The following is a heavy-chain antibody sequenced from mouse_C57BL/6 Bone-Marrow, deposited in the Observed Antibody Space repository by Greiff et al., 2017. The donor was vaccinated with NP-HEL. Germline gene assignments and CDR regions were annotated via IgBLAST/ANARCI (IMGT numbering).Heavy chain of an antibody. V-gene: IGHV10-1*01. CDR2: IRSKSNNYAT. CDR3: VRPHRGYYAMDY. J-gene: IGHJ4*01. CDR1: GFSFNTYA. D-gene: IGHD2-14*01. Sequence: EVQLQESGGGLVQPKGSLKLSCAASGFSFNTYAMNWVRQAPGKGLEWVARIRSKSNNYATYYADSVKDRFTISRDDSESMLYLQMNNLKTEDTAMYYCVRPHRGYYAMDYWGQGTSVTVSS.